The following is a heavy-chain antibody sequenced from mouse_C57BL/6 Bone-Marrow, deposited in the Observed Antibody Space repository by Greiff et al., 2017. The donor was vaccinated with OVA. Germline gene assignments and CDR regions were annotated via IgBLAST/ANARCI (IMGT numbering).Heavy chain of an antibody. D-gene: IGHD2-4*01. J-gene: IGHJ4*01. CDR3: AREGLRRPYYAMDY. CDR1: DSEVFPIAY. CDR2: ILTSIGRT. V-gene: IGHV15-2*01. Sequence: QVQLKQSGSELRSPGSSVKLSCKDFDSEVFPIAYMSWVRQKPGHGFEWIGGILTSIGRTIYGEKFEDKATLDADTLSNTAYLELNSLTSEDSAIYYCAREGLRRPYYAMDYWGQGTSVTVSS.